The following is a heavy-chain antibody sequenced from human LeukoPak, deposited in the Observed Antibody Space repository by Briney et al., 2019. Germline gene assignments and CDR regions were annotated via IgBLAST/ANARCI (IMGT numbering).Heavy chain of an antibody. CDR3: ARDREQFDAFDI. CDR1: GFTFGNYW. J-gene: IGHJ3*02. V-gene: IGHV3-74*01. D-gene: IGHD1/OR15-1a*01. CDR2: INTDGSDT. Sequence: GGSLRLSCTASGFTFGNYWMHWVRQAPGKGLVWVSHINTDGSDTDYADSVKGRFTISRDNAKNTLYLQMNSLRAEDKAVYYCARDREQFDAFDIWGQGTIVTVSS.